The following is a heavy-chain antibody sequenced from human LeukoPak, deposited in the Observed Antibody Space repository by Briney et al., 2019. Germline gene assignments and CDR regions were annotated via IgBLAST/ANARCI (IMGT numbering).Heavy chain of an antibody. CDR3: ARGLRYYYDSSGYYYGDNWFDP. D-gene: IGHD3-22*01. CDR1: VGTLSSYA. CDR2: IIPIFGTA. J-gene: IGHJ5*02. V-gene: IGHV1-69*13. Sequence: ASVKVSCKAPVGTLSSYAISWVRQAPGQGLEWMGGIIPIFGTANYAQKFQGRVTITADESTSTAYMELSSLRSEDTAVYYCARGLRYYYDSSGYYYGDNWFDPWGQGTLVTVSS.